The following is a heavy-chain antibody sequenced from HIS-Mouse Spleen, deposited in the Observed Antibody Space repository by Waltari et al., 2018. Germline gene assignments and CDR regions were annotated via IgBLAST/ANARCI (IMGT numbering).Heavy chain of an antibody. Sequence: QLQLQESGPGLVKPSETLSLTCTVSGGSISSSSYYWGWIRQPPGKGLEGIGSIYYSGSTCDHPSLKSRVTISVDTSKNQFSLKLSSVTAADTAVYYCAREIPYSSSWYDWYFDLWGRGTLVTVSS. D-gene: IGHD6-13*01. CDR2: IYYSGST. V-gene: IGHV4-39*07. CDR3: AREIPYSSSWYDWYFDL. CDR1: GGSISSSSYY. J-gene: IGHJ2*01.